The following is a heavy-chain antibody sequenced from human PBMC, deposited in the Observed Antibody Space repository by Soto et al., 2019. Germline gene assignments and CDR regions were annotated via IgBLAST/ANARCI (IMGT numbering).Heavy chain of an antibody. J-gene: IGHJ4*02. CDR1: GSTFGSYS. D-gene: IGHD3-10*01. Sequence: QVQLVQSGAEVKKPGSSVKVSCKASGSTFGSYSISRVRQAPGQGLEWMGRIIPILGIANYAQKFQGRVTITADKSTSTVYMELSSLRSEDTAVYYCASSSRVLLDYWGQGTLVTVSS. CDR2: IIPILGIA. V-gene: IGHV1-69*02. CDR3: ASSSRVLLDY.